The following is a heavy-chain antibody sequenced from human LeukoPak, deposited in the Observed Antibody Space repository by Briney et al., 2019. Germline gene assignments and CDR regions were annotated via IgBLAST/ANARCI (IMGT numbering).Heavy chain of an antibody. CDR1: GFTFSNYN. CDR2: ISSSSSTI. D-gene: IGHD5-12*01. Sequence: GGSLRLSCAASGFTFSNYNMNWVRQAPGKGLEWVSYISSSSSTIYYADSVKGRFTISRDNAKNSLYLQMNSLGAEDTAVYYCARDLNWYSGYLFDYWGQGTLVTVSS. V-gene: IGHV3-48*01. CDR3: ARDLNWYSGYLFDY. J-gene: IGHJ4*02.